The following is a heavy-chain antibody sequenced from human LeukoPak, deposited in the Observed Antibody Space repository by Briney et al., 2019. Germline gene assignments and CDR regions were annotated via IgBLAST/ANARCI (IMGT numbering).Heavy chain of an antibody. D-gene: IGHD3-9*01. Sequence: GGSLRLSCAASGFTFSSYAMHWVHQAPGKGLEWVAVISYDGGEQHYGDSVKGRFSISRDDSKSTLYLQMNSLTVEDTALYYCVKPRTFYDILTVSFQQWGQGTWVTVSS. CDR2: ISYDGGEQ. CDR3: VKPRTFYDILTVSFQQ. CDR1: GFTFSSYA. J-gene: IGHJ1*01. V-gene: IGHV3-30*04.